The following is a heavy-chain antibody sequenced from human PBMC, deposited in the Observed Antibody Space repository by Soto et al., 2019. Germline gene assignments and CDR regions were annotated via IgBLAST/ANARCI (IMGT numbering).Heavy chain of an antibody. CDR3: ARAWVVAATNNTLPHAEYFQH. Sequence: SETLSLTCAVYGGSFSGYYWSWIRQPPGKGLEWIGEINHSGSTNYNPSLKSRVTISVDTSKNQFSLKLSSVTAADTAVYYCARAWVVAATNNTLPHAEYFQHWGQGTLVTVSS. CDR1: GGSFSGYY. V-gene: IGHV4-34*01. D-gene: IGHD2-15*01. J-gene: IGHJ1*01. CDR2: INHSGST.